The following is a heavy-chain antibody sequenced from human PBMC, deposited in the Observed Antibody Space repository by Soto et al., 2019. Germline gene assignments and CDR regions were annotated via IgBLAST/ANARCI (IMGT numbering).Heavy chain of an antibody. CDR1: GFTVSSNY. D-gene: IGHD3-22*01. J-gene: IGHJ1*01. Sequence: EVQLVESGGGLIQPGGSLRLSCAASGFTVSSNYMSWVRQAPGKGLEWVSVIYSGGSTYYADSVEGRFTISSDNSKNTLYLQMNSRRAEDAAVYYCARDRVESGYPEYFQHWGQGPRVTVSS. CDR2: IYSGGST. CDR3: ARDRVESGYPEYFQH. V-gene: IGHV3-53*01.